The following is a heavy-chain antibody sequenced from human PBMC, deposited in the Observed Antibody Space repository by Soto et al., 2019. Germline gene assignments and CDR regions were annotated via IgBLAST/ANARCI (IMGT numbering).Heavy chain of an antibody. V-gene: IGHV1-69*01. CDR2: IIPIFGTG. D-gene: IGHD3-10*01. Sequence: QVQLVQSGAEVKKSGSSVKVSCKASGGTFSSYAISWVRQAPGQGLEWMGGIIPIFGTGNYAQKFQGRVTITADESTSTADMELSSLRSEDTAVYFCAREGLYGSGSYYSKALDYWGQGTLVTVSS. CDR1: GGTFSSYA. J-gene: IGHJ4*02. CDR3: AREGLYGSGSYYSKALDY.